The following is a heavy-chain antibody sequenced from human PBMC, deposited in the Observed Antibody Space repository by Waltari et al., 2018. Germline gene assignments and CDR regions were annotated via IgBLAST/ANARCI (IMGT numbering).Heavy chain of an antibody. CDR3: AREFIAAAGTNWYFDL. D-gene: IGHD6-13*01. J-gene: IGHJ2*01. CDR1: GGSISSYY. V-gene: IGHV4-4*07. Sequence: QVQLQESGPGLVKPSETLSLTCTVSGGSISSYYWSWIRQPAGKGLEWIGRIYTSGSTNYNPSLKSRVTMSVDTSKNQFSLKLSSVTAADTAVYYCAREFIAAAGTNWYFDLWGRGTLVTVSS. CDR2: IYTSGST.